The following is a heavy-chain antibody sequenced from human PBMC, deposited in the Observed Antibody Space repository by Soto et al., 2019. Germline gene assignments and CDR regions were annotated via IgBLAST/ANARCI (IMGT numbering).Heavy chain of an antibody. J-gene: IGHJ3*02. Sequence: EVQLVESGGGLVKPGGSLRLSCAASGFTFSSYSMNWVHQAPGKGLEWVSTITTSSTSISYADSVKSRFTISGYNAETSLYLQMTRLRVADTAVYYCTRVQCLASHIWAPGTMVTVSS. V-gene: IGHV3-21*01. CDR3: TRVQCLASHI. D-gene: IGHD6-19*01. CDR1: GFTFSSYS. CDR2: ITTSSTSI.